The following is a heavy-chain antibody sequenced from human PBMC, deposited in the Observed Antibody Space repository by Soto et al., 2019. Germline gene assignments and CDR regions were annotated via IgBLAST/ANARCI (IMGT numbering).Heavy chain of an antibody. CDR3: ARHGNGDDY. V-gene: IGHV1-18*04. Sequence: ASVKVSCKASGYTFTVYYMHWVRQAPGQGLEWMGWIRSYNNSTNYAQKLQGRVTMTTDTSTNTAYTELRSLRSDDTAVYYCARHGNGDDYWGQGTLVTVSS. J-gene: IGHJ4*02. D-gene: IGHD2-8*01. CDR1: GYTFTVYY. CDR2: IRSYNNST.